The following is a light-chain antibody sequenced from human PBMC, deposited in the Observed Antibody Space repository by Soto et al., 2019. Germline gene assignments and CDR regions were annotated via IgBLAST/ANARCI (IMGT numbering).Light chain of an antibody. J-gene: IGLJ3*02. V-gene: IGLV1-36*01. CDR1: SSNIGNNA. CDR2: YDD. Sequence: QLVLTQPPSVSEAPRQRVTISCSGSSSNIGNNAVNWYQQLPGKAPKLLIYYDDLLPSGVSDRFSGSKSGTSASLAISGLQSEDEADYYCAAWDDSLNEWVFGGGTKLTVL. CDR3: AAWDDSLNEWV.